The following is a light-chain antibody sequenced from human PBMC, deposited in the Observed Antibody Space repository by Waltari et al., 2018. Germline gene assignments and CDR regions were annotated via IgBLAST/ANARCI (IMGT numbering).Light chain of an antibody. V-gene: IGKV1-6*02. Sequence: AIQMTQSPSSLSASVGDRVTITCRASQGIGNHLTWYQQKSGKAPNLLIYAAFNLQTGVPSRFSGGGSGTDFTLTISSLRPEDFATYYCLQDYSYPLTFGGGTRVEIK. CDR2: AAF. CDR3: LQDYSYPLT. J-gene: IGKJ4*01. CDR1: QGIGNH.